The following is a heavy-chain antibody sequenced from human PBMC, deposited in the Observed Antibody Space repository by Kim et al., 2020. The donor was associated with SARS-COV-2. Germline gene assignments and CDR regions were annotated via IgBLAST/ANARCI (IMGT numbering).Heavy chain of an antibody. CDR2: IDRSGDGT. CDR1: GFTFSSYA. D-gene: IGHD5-18*01. Sequence: GGSLRLSCAASGFTFSSYAMTWVRQAPGQGLEWVSSIDRSGDGTFYADSVKGRFTISRDNSKNTLYLEMNSPRAEDTAVYYCAKGRGWIQPIQWGQGTLVTVSS. CDR3: AKGRGWIQPIQ. V-gene: IGHV3-23*01. J-gene: IGHJ4*02.